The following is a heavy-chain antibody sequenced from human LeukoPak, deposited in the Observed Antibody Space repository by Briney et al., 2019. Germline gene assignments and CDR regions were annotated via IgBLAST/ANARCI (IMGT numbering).Heavy chain of an antibody. CDR2: IYYSGST. J-gene: IGHJ5*02. Sequence: SETLSLTCTVSGGSISSSSYYWGWIRQPPGKGLEWIGSIYYSGSTNYNPSLKSRVTISVDTSKNQFSLKLSSVTAADTAVYYCARRTPILRYFDWLSPRGFDPWGQGTLVTVSS. V-gene: IGHV4-39*07. CDR1: GGSISSSSYY. CDR3: ARRTPILRYFDWLSPRGFDP. D-gene: IGHD3-9*01.